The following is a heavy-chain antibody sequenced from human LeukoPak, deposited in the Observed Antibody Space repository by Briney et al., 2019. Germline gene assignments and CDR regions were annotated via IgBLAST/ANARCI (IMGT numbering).Heavy chain of an antibody. Sequence: KPSETPSLTCTVPDDSISTYYWRWIRQSPRKGLEWVGYIYSTGSADYNPSLKSRVTMSIDTSKNQFSLKLRSVTAADTAVYYCARSRDNSGYRNNWFDPWGQGTLVTVSS. CDR3: ARSRDNSGYRNNWFDP. CDR1: DDSISTYY. J-gene: IGHJ5*02. V-gene: IGHV4-59*01. CDR2: IYSTGSA. D-gene: IGHD3-22*01.